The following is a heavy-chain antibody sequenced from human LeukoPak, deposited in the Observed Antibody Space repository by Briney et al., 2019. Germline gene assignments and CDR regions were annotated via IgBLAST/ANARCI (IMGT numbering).Heavy chain of an antibody. V-gene: IGHV4-34*01. CDR3: ARIRTDTAKRIFDY. CDR1: GGSFSGYY. J-gene: IGHJ4*02. CDR2: INHSGST. Sequence: SETLSLTCAVYGGSFSGYYWSWIRQPPGKGLEWIGEINHSGSTNYNPSLKSRVTISVDTSKNQFSLKLSSVTAADTAVYYCARIRTDTAKRIFDYWGQGTLVTVSS. D-gene: IGHD5-18*01.